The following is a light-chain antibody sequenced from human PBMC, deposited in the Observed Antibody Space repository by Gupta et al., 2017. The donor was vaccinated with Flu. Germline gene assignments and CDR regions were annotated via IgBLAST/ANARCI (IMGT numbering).Light chain of an antibody. V-gene: IGKV4-1*01. CDR3: QQYYSTPPALT. CDR1: QSVLYSSNNKNY. J-gene: IGKJ4*01. Sequence: KSSQSVLYSSNNKNYLAWYQQKPGQPPKLLIYWASTRESGVPDRFSGSGSGTDFTLTISSLQAEDVAVYYCQQYYSTPPALTFGGGTKVEIK. CDR2: WAS.